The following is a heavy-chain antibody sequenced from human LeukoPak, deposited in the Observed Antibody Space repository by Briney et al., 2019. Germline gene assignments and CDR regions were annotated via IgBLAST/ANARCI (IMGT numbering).Heavy chain of an antibody. CDR2: IYNSGST. CDR1: GGPISSYY. D-gene: IGHD2-2*01. V-gene: IGHV4-59*12. CDR3: ARVVVVPAAIESYGMDV. J-gene: IGHJ6*02. Sequence: SETLSLTCTVSGGPISSYYWSWIRQPPGKGLEWIGYIYNSGSTNYNPSLKSRVTISVDTSKNQFSLKLSSVTAADTAVYYCARVVVVPAAIESYGMDVWGQGTTVTVSS.